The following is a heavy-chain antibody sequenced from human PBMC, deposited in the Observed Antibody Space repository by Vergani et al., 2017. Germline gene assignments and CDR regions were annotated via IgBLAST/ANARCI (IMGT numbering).Heavy chain of an antibody. CDR3: ARGSSGSYGY. Sequence: VQLVESGGGVVQPGRSLRLSCAASGFTFSSYEMNWVRQAPGKGLEWVSYISSSGSTLYYADSVKGRFTISRDNAKNSLYLQMNSLRAEDTAVYYCARGSSGSYGYWGQGTLVTVSS. CDR2: ISSSGSTL. J-gene: IGHJ4*02. CDR1: GFTFSSYE. D-gene: IGHD1-26*01. V-gene: IGHV3-48*03.